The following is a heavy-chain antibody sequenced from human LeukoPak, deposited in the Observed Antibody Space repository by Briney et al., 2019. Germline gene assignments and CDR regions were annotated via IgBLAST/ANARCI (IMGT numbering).Heavy chain of an antibody. CDR2: ISYDGSNK. V-gene: IGHV3-30*01. CDR3: AREVVPAAVGNWFDP. CDR1: GFTFSSYA. D-gene: IGHD2-2*01. J-gene: IGHJ5*02. Sequence: GGSLRLSCAASGFTFSSYAMHWVRQAPGKGLEWVAVISYDGSNKYYADSVKGRFTISRDNSKNTLYLQMNSLRAEDTAVYYCAREVVPAAVGNWFDPWGQGTLVTVSS.